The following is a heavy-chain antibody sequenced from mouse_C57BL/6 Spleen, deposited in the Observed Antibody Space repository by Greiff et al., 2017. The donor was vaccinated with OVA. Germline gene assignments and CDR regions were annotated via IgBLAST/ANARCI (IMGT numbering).Heavy chain of an antibody. D-gene: IGHD6-2*01. CDR3: ARRRESYAMDY. Sequence: QVQLKESGAELVKPGASVKISCKASGYAFSSYWMNWVKQRPGKGLEWIGQIYPGDGDTNYNGKFKGKATLTADKSSSTAYMQLSSLTSEDSAVYFCARRRESYAMDYWGQGTSVTVSS. V-gene: IGHV1-80*01. J-gene: IGHJ4*01. CDR1: GYAFSSYW. CDR2: IYPGDGDT.